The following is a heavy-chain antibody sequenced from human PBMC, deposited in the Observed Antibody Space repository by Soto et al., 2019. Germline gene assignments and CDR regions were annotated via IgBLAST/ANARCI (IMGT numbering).Heavy chain of an antibody. CDR1: GFNFRTYV. Sequence: QVQLVESGGGVVQPGRSLRLSCAASGFNFRTYVMHWVRQAPGKGLAWVALISHDGSNAKYVDSTMGRFTISRDNSKDTLDLKMNSLRAEDTAVYFCVKDSPTGPFDYWGQGALVTVSS. V-gene: IGHV3-30*18. J-gene: IGHJ4*02. CDR3: VKDSPTGPFDY. CDR2: ISHDGSNA. D-gene: IGHD1-1*01.